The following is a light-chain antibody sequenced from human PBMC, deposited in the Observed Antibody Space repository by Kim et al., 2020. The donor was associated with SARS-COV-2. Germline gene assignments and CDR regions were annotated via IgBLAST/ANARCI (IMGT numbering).Light chain of an antibody. V-gene: IGKV1-5*01. J-gene: IGKJ1*01. CDR1: QGISGY. Sequence: AAVEDGVPTSCRASQGISGYLAWYQQQPGKAPRLLIYGASSMESRVPYRFSGSGSGTEFTLTISSLQPDDFAAYYCQQYNSYSLTFGQGTKVDIK. CDR3: QQYNSYSLT. CDR2: GAS.